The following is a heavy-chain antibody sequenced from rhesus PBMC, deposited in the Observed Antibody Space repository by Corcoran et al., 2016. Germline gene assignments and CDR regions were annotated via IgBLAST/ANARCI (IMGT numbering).Heavy chain of an antibody. CDR2: GDPEDGEA. J-gene: IGHJ5-1*01. CDR3: ATTDV. CDR1: GYTFTDYY. Sequence: EVQLVQSGAEVKKPGASVKISCKASGYTFTDYYLHWVRQAPRKGREGVGRGDPEDGEAIYTQKFQDRVTSTADTSTDTAYMELSSLRAEDTAVYFCATTDVWGAGVLVTVSS. V-gene: IGHV1-111*02.